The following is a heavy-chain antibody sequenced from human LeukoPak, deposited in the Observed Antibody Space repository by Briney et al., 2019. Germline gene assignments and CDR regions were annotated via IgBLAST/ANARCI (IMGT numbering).Heavy chain of an antibody. D-gene: IGHD4-23*01. CDR1: GFIVGSYY. J-gene: IGHJ5*02. CDR2: IYSSGTT. CDR3: ARDYGGATRGWFDP. Sequence: GGSLRLSCAASGFIVGSYYMSWVRQAPGKGLEWVSVIYSSGTTYYADSVKGRFVISRDSSKNTLYLQMNSLKPDDTAVYYCARDYGGATRGWFDPWGQGTLVTVSS. V-gene: IGHV3-66*03.